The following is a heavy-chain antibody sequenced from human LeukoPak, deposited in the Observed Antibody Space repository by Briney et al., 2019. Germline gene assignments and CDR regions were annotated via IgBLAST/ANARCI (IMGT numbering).Heavy chain of an antibody. CDR2: ISSDGSLE. CDR1: GFTFSGYA. V-gene: IGHV3-30-3*01. J-gene: IGHJ4*02. CDR3: ARGDVVVVAATPYDY. Sequence: GGSLRLSCAASGFTFSGYAMHWVRQAPGKGLEWLAVISSDGSLEYYADSVKGRFTISRDNSKNTLYLQMNSLRAEDTAVYYCARGDVVVVAATPYDYWGQGTLVTVSS. D-gene: IGHD2-15*01.